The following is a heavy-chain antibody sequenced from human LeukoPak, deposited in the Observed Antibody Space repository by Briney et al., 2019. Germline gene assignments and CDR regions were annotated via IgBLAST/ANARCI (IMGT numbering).Heavy chain of an antibody. CDR2: IKEDGSDT. D-gene: IGHD2-15*01. Sequence: PGGSLRLSCAASGFTFSTYWMDWVRQVPGKGLEWVASIKEDGSDTNYVGSVRGRFTVSRDNTKNSLYLQMNSLRADDTAVYYCASDRAYSQFDYWGQGTLVTVSS. CDR3: ASDRAYSQFDY. CDR1: GFTFSTYW. V-gene: IGHV3-7*01. J-gene: IGHJ4*02.